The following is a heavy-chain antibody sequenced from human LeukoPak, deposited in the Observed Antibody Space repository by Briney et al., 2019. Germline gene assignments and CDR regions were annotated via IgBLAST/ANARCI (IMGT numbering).Heavy chain of an antibody. Sequence: SETLSLTCTVSGGPISSSPYYWGWIRQPAGKGLEWLGRIDTSGNTNYKPSLKSRVTVSVDTSKNQFSLKLSSVTAADTAVYYCARVSSSWYQDWYFDLWGRGTLVTVSS. V-gene: IGHV4-61*02. CDR2: IDTSGNT. CDR1: GGPISSSPYY. CDR3: ARVSSSWYQDWYFDL. J-gene: IGHJ2*01. D-gene: IGHD6-13*01.